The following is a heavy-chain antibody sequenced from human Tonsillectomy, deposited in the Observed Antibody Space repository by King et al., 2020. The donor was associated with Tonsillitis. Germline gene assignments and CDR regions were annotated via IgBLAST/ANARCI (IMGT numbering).Heavy chain of an antibody. CDR1: RFTFNSYG. CDR2: ISLDGNNK. D-gene: IGHD5-12*01. V-gene: IGHV3-30*18. J-gene: IGHJ4*02. CDR3: AKDGTVDVASSWEKYFDY. Sequence: VQLVESGGGVVQPGRSLRLSCAASRFTFNSYGMHWVRQAPGKGLEWVALISLDGNNKYYADSVKGRFTISRDNSKNTLYLQMNSLRPEDTAVYFCAKDGTVDVASSWEKYFDYWGQGTLVTVSS.